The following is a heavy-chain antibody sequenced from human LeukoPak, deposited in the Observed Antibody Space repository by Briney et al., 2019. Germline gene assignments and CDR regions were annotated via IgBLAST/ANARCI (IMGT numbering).Heavy chain of an antibody. CDR3: ARSHDYSNDY. CDR2: IYYSGST. Sequence: SETLSLTCTVSGGSISSYYWSWIRQPPGKGLEWIGYIYYSGSTNYNPSLKSRVTISVDTSKNQFSLKLSSVTAADTAVYYCARSHDYSNDYWGQGTLVTVSS. D-gene: IGHD4-11*01. J-gene: IGHJ4*02. V-gene: IGHV4-59*12. CDR1: GGSISSYY.